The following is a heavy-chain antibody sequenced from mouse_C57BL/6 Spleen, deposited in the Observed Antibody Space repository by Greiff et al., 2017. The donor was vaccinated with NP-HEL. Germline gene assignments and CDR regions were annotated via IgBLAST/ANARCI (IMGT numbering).Heavy chain of an antibody. Sequence: EVQLQESGAELVRPGASVKLSCTASGFNIKDDYMHWVKQRPEQGLEWIGWIDPENGDTEYDSKFQGKATITADTYSNTAYLQLSSLTSEDTAVYYCTTSAYYGSSPFAYWGQGTLVTVSA. J-gene: IGHJ3*01. CDR1: GFNIKDDY. CDR3: TTSAYYGSSPFAY. CDR2: IDPENGDT. D-gene: IGHD1-1*01. V-gene: IGHV14-4*01.